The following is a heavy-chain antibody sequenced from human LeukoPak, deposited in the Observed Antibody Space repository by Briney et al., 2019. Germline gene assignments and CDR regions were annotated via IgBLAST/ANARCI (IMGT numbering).Heavy chain of an antibody. CDR2: ISGSGSGGST. J-gene: IGHJ4*02. V-gene: IGHV3-23*01. D-gene: IGHD3-10*01. CDR3: AKDIGPGSYNPSDY. CDR1: GFTFSSYA. Sequence: GGSLRLSCAASGFTFSSYAMSWVRQAPGKGLEWVSTISGSGSGGSTYYADSVKGRFTISRDNSKNTLYLRMSGLRPEDTAVYYCAKDIGPGSYNPSDYWGQGTLVTVSS.